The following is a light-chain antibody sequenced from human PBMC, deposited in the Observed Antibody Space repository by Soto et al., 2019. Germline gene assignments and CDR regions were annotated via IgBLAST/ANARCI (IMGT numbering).Light chain of an antibody. J-gene: IGLJ2*01. CDR3: SSYTSSSTLV. CDR2: DVS. CDR1: SGDVGGYTY. V-gene: IGLV2-14*03. Sequence: QSALTQPASVSGSPGQSITISCTGTSGDVGGYTYVSWYQQHPGKAPKLIIYDVSNRPSGVSNRFSGSKSGNTASLTISVLQAEDEADYYCSSYTSSSTLVFGGGTKLTVL.